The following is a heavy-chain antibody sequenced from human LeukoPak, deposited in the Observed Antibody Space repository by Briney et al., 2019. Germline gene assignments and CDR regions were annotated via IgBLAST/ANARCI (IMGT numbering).Heavy chain of an antibody. CDR3: AKEPDLWFGEYYFDY. Sequence: GGSLRLSCAASGFTFSSYGMHWVIQAPGKGLEWVAFIRYDGSNKYYADSVKGRFTISRDNSKNTLYPQMNSLRAEDTAVYYCAKEPDLWFGEYYFDYWGQGTLVTVSS. V-gene: IGHV3-30*02. CDR1: GFTFSSYG. D-gene: IGHD3-10*01. J-gene: IGHJ4*02. CDR2: IRYDGSNK.